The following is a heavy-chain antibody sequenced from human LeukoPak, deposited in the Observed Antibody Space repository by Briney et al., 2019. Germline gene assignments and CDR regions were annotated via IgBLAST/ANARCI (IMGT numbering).Heavy chain of an antibody. CDR3: ARASTDNAGWHRGSFDY. J-gene: IGHJ4*02. D-gene: IGHD6-19*01. Sequence: GESLKISCQTSGYSFTNYWIGWVRQMPGKGLEWMGIISPGDSDSRYSPSFQGQVTISADKSVSTAYLQWSTLRASDTAIYYCARASTDNAGWHRGSFDYWGQGTLVTVSS. V-gene: IGHV5-51*01. CDR1: GYSFTNYW. CDR2: ISPGDSDS.